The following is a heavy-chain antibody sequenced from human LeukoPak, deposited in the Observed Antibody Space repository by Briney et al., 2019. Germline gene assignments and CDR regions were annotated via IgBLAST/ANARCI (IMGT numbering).Heavy chain of an antibody. CDR1: GFTFTRYA. Sequence: GGSLRLSCAASGFTFTRYAMSWVRQAPGKGLQWVSTISGSGDATYYPDSVKGRFTISRDKSKNTLYLQMGSLRAEDTAVYYCASAPITVTTYHFQHWGQGTLVTVSS. V-gene: IGHV3-23*01. CDR3: ASAPITVTTYHFQH. J-gene: IGHJ1*01. D-gene: IGHD4-11*01. CDR2: ISGSGDAT.